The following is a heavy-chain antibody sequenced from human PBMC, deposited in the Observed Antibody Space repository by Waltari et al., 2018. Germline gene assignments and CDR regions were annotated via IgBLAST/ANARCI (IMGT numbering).Heavy chain of an antibody. Sequence: QVQLVQSGAEVKKPGASVKVACKASGYTFTSFGTRWGRQAPGQGLEWMGWISAYNGNTNLAQKLQGRVTMTTDSSTSTAYMELRSLRSDDTAVFYCARDSGIPGAYGAHREFDYWGQGTLVTVSS. J-gene: IGHJ4*02. D-gene: IGHD4-17*01. V-gene: IGHV1-18*01. CDR2: ISAYNGNT. CDR1: GYTFTSFG. CDR3: ARDSGIPGAYGAHREFDY.